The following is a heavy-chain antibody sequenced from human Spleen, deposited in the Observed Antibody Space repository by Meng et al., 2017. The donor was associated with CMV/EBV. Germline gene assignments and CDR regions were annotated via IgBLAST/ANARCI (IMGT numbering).Heavy chain of an antibody. V-gene: IGHV3-7*01. CDR1: GFTSSSYW. CDR3: ARSSSSPRGRSDY. CDR2: VKEDGSEK. Sequence: GESLKISCAASGFTSSSYWMSWVRQAPGKGLEWVANVKEDGSEKYYVDSVRGRFTISRDNAKNTLYLQMNSLRAEDTAVYYCARSSSSPRGRSDYWGQGSLVTVSS. D-gene: IGHD6-6*01. J-gene: IGHJ4*02.